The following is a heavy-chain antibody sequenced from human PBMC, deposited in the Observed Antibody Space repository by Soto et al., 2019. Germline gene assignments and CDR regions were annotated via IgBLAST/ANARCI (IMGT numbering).Heavy chain of an antibody. J-gene: IGHJ5*02. V-gene: IGHV1-2*02. CDR1: VYTFTCYY. CDR3: ARSPNRKSCWFDP. CDR2: INPNSGGT. Sequence: XSVKVSCKASVYTFTCYYMHWVRQATGQGLEWMGWINPNSGGTNYAQKFQGRVTMTRDTSISPAYMGLSSLRSDDTAVYYCARSPNRKSCWFDPWGQGTLVTVSS.